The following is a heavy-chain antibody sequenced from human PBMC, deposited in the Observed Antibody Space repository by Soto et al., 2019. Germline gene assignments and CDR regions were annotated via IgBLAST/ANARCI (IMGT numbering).Heavy chain of an antibody. CDR2: ISYDGSNK. CDR3: AKDDVLRYFDWLFPVAYYYYGMDV. CDR1: GFTFSSYG. J-gene: IGHJ6*02. D-gene: IGHD3-9*01. V-gene: IGHV3-30*18. Sequence: GGSLSLSCAASGFTFSSYGMHWVRQAPGKGLEWVAVISYDGSNKYYADSVKGRFTISRDNSKNTLYLQMNSLRAEDTAVYYCAKDDVLRYFDWLFPVAYYYYGMDVWGQGTTVTVS.